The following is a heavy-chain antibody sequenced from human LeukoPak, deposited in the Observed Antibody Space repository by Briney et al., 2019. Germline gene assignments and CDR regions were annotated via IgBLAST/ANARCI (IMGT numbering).Heavy chain of an antibody. D-gene: IGHD3-10*01. CDR2: ISGSGGST. CDR1: GFTFSSYG. CDR3: VKDRIPLNYFGSGSLDV. V-gene: IGHV3-23*01. J-gene: IGHJ6*04. Sequence: GGSLRLSCAASGFTFSSYGMSWVRQAPGKGLEWVSAISGSGGSTYYAESVKGRFTISRDNSKNTLYLQMSSLRTEDTAVYHCVKDRIPLNYFGSGSLDVWGKGMMVTISS.